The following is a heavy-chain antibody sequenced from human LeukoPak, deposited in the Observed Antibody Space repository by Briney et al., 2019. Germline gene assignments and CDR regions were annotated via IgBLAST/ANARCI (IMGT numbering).Heavy chain of an antibody. J-gene: IGHJ5*02. V-gene: IGHV4-59*01. Sequence: SETLSLTCTVPGGSISSYYWSWIRQPPGKGLEWIGYIYYSGSTNYNPSLKSRVTISVDTSKNQFSLKLSSVTAADTAVYYCARHAPTGLYNWFDPWGQGTLVTDSS. CDR2: IYYSGST. CDR1: GGSISSYY. D-gene: IGHD1-1*01. CDR3: ARHAPTGLYNWFDP.